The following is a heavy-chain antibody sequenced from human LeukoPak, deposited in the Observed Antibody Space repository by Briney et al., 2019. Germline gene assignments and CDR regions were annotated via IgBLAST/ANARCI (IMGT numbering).Heavy chain of an antibody. CDR3: AGGRIAARLFSGSEGRGWFDP. V-gene: IGHV1-8*03. J-gene: IGHJ5*02. CDR1: GYTFTSYD. CDR2: MNPNSGNT. Sequence: GASVKVSCKASGYTFTSYDINWVRQATGQGLEWMGWMNPNSGNTGYAQKFQGRVTITRNTSISTAYMELSSLRSEDTAVYYCAGGRIAARLFSGSEGRGWFDPWGQGTLVTVSS. D-gene: IGHD6-6*01.